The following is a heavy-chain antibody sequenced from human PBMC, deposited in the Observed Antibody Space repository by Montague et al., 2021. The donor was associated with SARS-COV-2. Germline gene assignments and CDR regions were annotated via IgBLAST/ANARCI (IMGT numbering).Heavy chain of an antibody. CDR2: ISGSGGST. CDR1: GFTFSSYA. V-gene: IGHV3-23*01. Sequence: SLRLSCAASGFTFSSYAMSWVRQAPGKGLEWVSAISGSGGSTYYADSAKGRFTISRDNSKNTLYLQMNSLRAEDTAVYYCAKQTLPAPYYDILTGYSSNSFDYWGQGTLVTVSS. J-gene: IGHJ4*02. CDR3: AKQTLPAPYYDILTGYSSNSFDY. D-gene: IGHD3-9*01.